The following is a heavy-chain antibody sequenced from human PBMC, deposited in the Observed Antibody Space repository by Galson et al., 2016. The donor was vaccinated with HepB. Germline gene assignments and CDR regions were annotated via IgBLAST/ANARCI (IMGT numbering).Heavy chain of an antibody. CDR3: TLTKYYDFSFDP. CDR2: IKSKNDGGTT. Sequence: SLRLSCAASGLTFTNAWVSWVRQAPGKGLEWVCRIKSKNDGGTTDCAAPVKGRFTISRDDSKTTLSLQMNSLQTDDTAVYYCTLTKYYDFSFDPWGQGPLVTVSS. D-gene: IGHD3-3*01. V-gene: IGHV3-15*01. CDR1: GLTFTNAW. J-gene: IGHJ5*02.